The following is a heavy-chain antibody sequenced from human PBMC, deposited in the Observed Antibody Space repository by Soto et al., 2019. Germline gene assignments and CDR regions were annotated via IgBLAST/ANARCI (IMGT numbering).Heavy chain of an antibody. CDR1: GGSISSGGYY. V-gene: IGHV4-31*03. J-gene: IGHJ4*02. Sequence: PSETLSLTCTVSGGSISSGGYYWSWIRQHPGKGLEWIGYIYYSGSTYYNPSLKSRVTISVDTSKNQFSLKLSSVTAADTAVYYCARVQIGSYNYFDYWGQGTLVTVSS. D-gene: IGHD1-1*01. CDR3: ARVQIGSYNYFDY. CDR2: IYYSGST.